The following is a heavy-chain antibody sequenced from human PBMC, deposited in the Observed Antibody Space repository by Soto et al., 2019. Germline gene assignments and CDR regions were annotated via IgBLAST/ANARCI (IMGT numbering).Heavy chain of an antibody. D-gene: IGHD1-26*01. CDR3: ARNAVGTYHFDY. CDR1: GYTFTTYD. J-gene: IGHJ4*02. Sequence: GASVKVSCKASGYTFTTYDISWVRQAPGQGLEWMGWISTYNGNTNYPQSLQGGLTMTTDTSATTAYMELSSLISDDTAVYYCARNAVGTYHFDYWGQGTLVTVSS. CDR2: ISTYNGNT. V-gene: IGHV1-18*01.